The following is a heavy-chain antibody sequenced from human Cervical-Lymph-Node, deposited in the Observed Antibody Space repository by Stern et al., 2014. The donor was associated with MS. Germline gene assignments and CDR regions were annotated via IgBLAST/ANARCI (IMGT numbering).Heavy chain of an antibody. V-gene: IGHV1-46*01. CDR3: ARATYYYDSSGSFDY. J-gene: IGHJ4*02. CDR1: GYTFTSYY. Sequence: QMQLVQSGGEVKKPGASVKVSCKASGYTFTSYYMHWVRQAPGQGLEWMGIINPSGGSTSYAQKFQGRVTMTRDTSTSTVYMELSSLRSEDTAVYYCARATYYYDSSGSFDYWGQGTLVTVSS. D-gene: IGHD3-22*01. CDR2: INPSGGST.